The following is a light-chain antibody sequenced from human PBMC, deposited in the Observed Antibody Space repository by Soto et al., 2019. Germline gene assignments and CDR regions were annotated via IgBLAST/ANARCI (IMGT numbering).Light chain of an antibody. J-gene: IGLJ2*01. V-gene: IGLV1-51*01. Sequence: QSVLTQPPSVSAAPGQKVTISCFGTTSNIGSNYVSWYQQLPGKAPKLLIYDDNKRPSGIPDRFSASKSGTSATLGITGLQTGDEADYYCGTWDSSLSAGVFGGGTKLTVL. CDR2: DDN. CDR3: GTWDSSLSAGV. CDR1: TSNIGSNY.